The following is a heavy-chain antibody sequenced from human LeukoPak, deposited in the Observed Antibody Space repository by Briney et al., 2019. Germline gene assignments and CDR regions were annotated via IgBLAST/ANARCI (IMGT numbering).Heavy chain of an antibody. J-gene: IGHJ4*02. D-gene: IGHD1-26*01. CDR1: GFTFDDYA. CDR3: AKRVGVDFDY. V-gene: IGHV3-23*01. Sequence: GGSLRLSCAASGFTFDDYAMNWVRQAPGKGLEWVSAISGSGGSTYYADSVKGRFTISRDNSKNTLYLQMNSLRAEDTAVYYCAKRVGVDFDYWGQGTLVTVSS. CDR2: ISGSGGST.